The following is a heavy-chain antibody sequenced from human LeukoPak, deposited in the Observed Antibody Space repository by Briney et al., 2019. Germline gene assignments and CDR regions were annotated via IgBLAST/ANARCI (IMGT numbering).Heavy chain of an antibody. Sequence: ASVKVSCKASGYTFTNYAMNWVRQAPGQGLEWMGWITTNTETPTYAQGFTGRYVFSLDTSVSTAFLQISSLKAEGTAVYYCARDSDSGSLDFWGQGTLVTVSS. CDR2: ITTNTETP. V-gene: IGHV7-4-1*02. D-gene: IGHD6-19*01. CDR1: GYTFTNYA. CDR3: ARDSDSGSLDF. J-gene: IGHJ4*02.